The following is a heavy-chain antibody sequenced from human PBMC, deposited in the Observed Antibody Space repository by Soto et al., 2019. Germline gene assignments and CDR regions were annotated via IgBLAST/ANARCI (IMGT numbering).Heavy chain of an antibody. Sequence: ETLSLTCAVYGGSFSGYYWSWIRQPPGKGLEWIGEINHSGSTNYNPSLKSRVTISVDTSKNQFSLKLSSVTAADTAVYYCARGPGIVVVPAAMGTDELIYWFDPWGQGTLVTVSS. CDR2: INHSGST. CDR1: GGSFSGYY. CDR3: ARGPGIVVVPAAMGTDELIYWFDP. D-gene: IGHD2-2*01. V-gene: IGHV4-34*01. J-gene: IGHJ5*02.